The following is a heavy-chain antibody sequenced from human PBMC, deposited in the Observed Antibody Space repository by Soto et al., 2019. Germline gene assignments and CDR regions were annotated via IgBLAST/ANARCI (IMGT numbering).Heavy chain of an antibody. CDR2: VSNSGSYI. V-gene: IGHV3-21*01. J-gene: IGHJ1*01. CDR1: GLRFNYYG. CDR3: ARDSSGDRCVEYYHQ. D-gene: IGHD2-21*02. Sequence: XASLRFSRGACGLRFNYYGVIDARLNPGKGLEWVASVSNSGSYIYYADSVKGRFTISRDNAENSLFLHMSSLRADDTAIYFCARDSSGDRCVEYYHQSGQSTLLNV.